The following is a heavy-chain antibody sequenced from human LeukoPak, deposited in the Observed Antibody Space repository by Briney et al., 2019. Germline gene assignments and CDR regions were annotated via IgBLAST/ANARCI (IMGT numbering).Heavy chain of an antibody. V-gene: IGHV3-23*01. Sequence: GGSLRLSCSASGFTFTTYGMNWVRQAPGKGLEWVSGIGGSGTRTYYADSVKGRFTISRDNSKNTLFLQMNSLGPEDTAVYYCARDLKTAMDYFDYWGQGALVTVSS. CDR1: GFTFTTYG. D-gene: IGHD2-2*01. CDR2: IGGSGTRT. J-gene: IGHJ4*02. CDR3: ARDLKTAMDYFDY.